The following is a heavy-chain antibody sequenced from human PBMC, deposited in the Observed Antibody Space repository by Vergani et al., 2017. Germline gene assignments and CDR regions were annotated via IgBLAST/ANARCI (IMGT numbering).Heavy chain of an antibody. D-gene: IGHD5-12*01. V-gene: IGHV3-9*01. CDR3: AKDVHVAIVATSIFDY. CDR1: GFTFDDYA. Sequence: EVQLVESGGGLVQPGRSLRLSCAASGFTFDDYAMHWVRQAPGKGLEWVSGIIWNSGSIGSAASVKGRFTISRDNAKNSLYLQMNSLRAEDTALYYCAKDVHVAIVATSIFDYWGQGTLVTVSS. CDR2: IIWNSGSI. J-gene: IGHJ4*02.